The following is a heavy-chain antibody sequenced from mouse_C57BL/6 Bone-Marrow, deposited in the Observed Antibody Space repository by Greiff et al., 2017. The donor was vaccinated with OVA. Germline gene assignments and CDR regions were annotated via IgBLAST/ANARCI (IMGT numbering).Heavy chain of an antibody. D-gene: IGHD4-1*01. Sequence: QVQLQQSGAELARPGASVKLSCKASGYTFTSYGISWVKQRTGQGLELIGEIYPRSGNTYYNEKFKGKATLTADKSSSTAYMELRSLTSEDSAVYFCARSCDWDGENFDYWGQGTTLTVSS. J-gene: IGHJ2*01. V-gene: IGHV1-81*01. CDR3: ARSCDWDGENFDY. CDR2: IYPRSGNT. CDR1: GYTFTSYG.